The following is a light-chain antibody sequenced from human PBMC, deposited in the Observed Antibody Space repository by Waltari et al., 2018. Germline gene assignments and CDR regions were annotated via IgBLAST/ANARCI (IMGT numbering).Light chain of an antibody. J-gene: IGLJ3*02. CDR3: CSYAGTWV. V-gene: IGLV2-11*01. Sequence: QSALTQPRSVSGSPGQSVTISCTGTGSDVGDYNYVSWYQQHPGNAPKPVFYDVTQRPSGVPDRFSGSRSGNSASLTISGLQAEDEADYYCCSYAGTWVFGGGTKLTVL. CDR2: DVT. CDR1: GSDVGDYNY.